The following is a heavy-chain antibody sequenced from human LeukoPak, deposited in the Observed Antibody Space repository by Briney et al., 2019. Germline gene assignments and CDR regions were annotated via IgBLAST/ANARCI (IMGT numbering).Heavy chain of an antibody. CDR1: GGSISGYY. Sequence: SETLSLTCTVSGGSISGYYWSWIRQPPGKGLEWIGYIYTSGSTNYNPSLKSRVTISVDTSKNQFSRKLSSVTAADTAVYYCARRQRITMVRGVLRIKYYYYYMDVWGKGTTVTVSS. D-gene: IGHD3-10*01. J-gene: IGHJ6*03. CDR3: ARRQRITMVRGVLRIKYYYYYMDV. CDR2: IYTSGST. V-gene: IGHV4-4*09.